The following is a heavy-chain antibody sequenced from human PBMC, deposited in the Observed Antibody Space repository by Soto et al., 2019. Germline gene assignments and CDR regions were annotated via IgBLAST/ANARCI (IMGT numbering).Heavy chain of an antibody. CDR2: IYHSGST. CDR3: ARGLRITIFGVVNDAFDI. CDR1: GGSISSGGYS. D-gene: IGHD3-3*01. V-gene: IGHV4-30-2*01. J-gene: IGHJ3*02. Sequence: TLSLTCAVSGGSISSGGYSWSWIRQPPGKGLEWIGYIYHSGSTYYNPSLKSRVTISVDRSKDQFSLKLSSVTAADTAVYYCARGLRITIFGVVNDAFDIWGQGIMVTVSS.